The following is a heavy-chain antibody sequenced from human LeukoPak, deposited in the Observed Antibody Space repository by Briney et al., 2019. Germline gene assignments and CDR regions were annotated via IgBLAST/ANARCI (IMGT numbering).Heavy chain of an antibody. Sequence: GGSLRLSCAASGFTFNMYAIHWVRQAPGKGLEWVAVISYDGSDKYYADSVKGRFTISRDNAKNTLYLQMNSLRAEDTAVYYCARDLEAAAGTWFDPWGQGTLVTVSS. CDR2: ISYDGSDK. CDR1: GFTFNMYA. J-gene: IGHJ5*02. V-gene: IGHV3-30-3*01. D-gene: IGHD6-13*01. CDR3: ARDLEAAAGTWFDP.